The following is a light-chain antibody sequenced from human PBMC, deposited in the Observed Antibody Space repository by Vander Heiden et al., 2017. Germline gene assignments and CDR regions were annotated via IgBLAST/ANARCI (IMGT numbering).Light chain of an antibody. Sequence: QAVLTQPSSLSASPGASASLTCTLRSDINVGTSRIYWYQQKPGSPPQYLLRYTSDSDKQQGSGVPSRFSGSKDASANAGILLISGLQSEDEADYYCMIWHSSAYVFGSGTKVTVL. CDR2: YTSDSDK. V-gene: IGLV5-45*03. CDR3: MIWHSSAYV. CDR1: SDINVGTSR. J-gene: IGLJ1*01.